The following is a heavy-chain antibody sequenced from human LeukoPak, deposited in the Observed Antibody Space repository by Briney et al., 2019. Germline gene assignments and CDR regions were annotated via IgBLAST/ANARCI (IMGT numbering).Heavy chain of an antibody. CDR2: INPNSGGT. J-gene: IGHJ6*03. CDR1: GYTLNKLS. Sequence: ASVKVSCKVSGYTLNKLSMHWVRQAPGKGLEWMGWINPNSGGTNYAQKFRGRVTMTRDTSISTAYMELRSLRSEDTAVYYCARERYYYGSGSYNGGYYYYMDVWGKGTTVTISS. CDR3: ARERYYYGSGSYNGGYYYYMDV. V-gene: IGHV1-2*02. D-gene: IGHD3-10*01.